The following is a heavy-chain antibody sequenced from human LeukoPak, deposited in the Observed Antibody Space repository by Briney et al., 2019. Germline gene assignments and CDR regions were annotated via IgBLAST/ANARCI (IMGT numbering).Heavy chain of an antibody. D-gene: IGHD3-10*01. CDR3: ARDRDYYGSGSYFDY. J-gene: IGHJ4*02. V-gene: IGHV4-38-2*02. Sequence: PSETLSFTCTVSGYSISSGYYWGWIRQPPGKGLEWIGSIYHSGSTYYNPSLKSRVTISVDTSKNQFSLKLSSVTAADTAVYYCARDRDYYGSGSYFDYWGQGTLVTVSS. CDR1: GYSISSGYY. CDR2: IYHSGST.